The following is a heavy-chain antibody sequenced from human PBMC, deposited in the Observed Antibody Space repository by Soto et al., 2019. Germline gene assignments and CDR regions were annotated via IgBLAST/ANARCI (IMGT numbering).Heavy chain of an antibody. CDR2: INSDGSST. J-gene: IGHJ5*02. CDR3: ARDSNWNPRDNWFDP. Sequence: EVQLVESGGGLVQPGGSLRLSCAASGFTFSSYWMHWVRQAPGKGLVWVSRINSDGSSTSYADSVKGRFTISRDNAKNTLYLQMNSLRAEDTAVYYCARDSNWNPRDNWFDPWGQGTLVTVSS. V-gene: IGHV3-74*01. CDR1: GFTFSSYW. D-gene: IGHD1-1*01.